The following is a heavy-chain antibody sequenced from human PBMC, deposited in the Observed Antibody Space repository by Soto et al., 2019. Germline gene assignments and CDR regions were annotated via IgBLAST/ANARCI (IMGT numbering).Heavy chain of an antibody. CDR3: ARPRRNRGRTEMDY. J-gene: IGHJ4*02. CDR2: ISAYNGNT. CDR1: GYTFTSYG. V-gene: IGHV1-18*01. D-gene: IGHD1-26*01. Sequence: GASVKVSCKASGYTFTSYGISWVRQAPGQGLEWMGWISAYNGNTNYAQKLQGRVTMTTDTSTSTAYMELRSLRSDDTAVYYCARPRRNRGRTEMDYWGQGTLVTVSS.